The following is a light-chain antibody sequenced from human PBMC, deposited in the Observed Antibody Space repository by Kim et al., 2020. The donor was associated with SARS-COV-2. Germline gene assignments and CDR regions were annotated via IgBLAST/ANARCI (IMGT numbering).Light chain of an antibody. CDR1: QSVSSDY. CDR2: GAY. Sequence: CPGERATLASRASQSVSSDYLAWYQQKPGQAPRLLIYGAYSRATDIPDRFSGSGSGTDFTLTITRLEPEDFAVYYCQQYSSSPATFGQGTKVDIK. CDR3: QQYSSSPAT. J-gene: IGKJ1*01. V-gene: IGKV3-20*01.